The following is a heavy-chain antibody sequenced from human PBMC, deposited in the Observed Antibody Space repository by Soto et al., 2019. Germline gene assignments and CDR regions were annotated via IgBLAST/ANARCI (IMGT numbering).Heavy chain of an antibody. Sequence: VPVKVSCKASGYTFTIYGISWGRQAPGQGLEWMGWISAYNGNTNYAQKLQGRVTMTTDTSTSTAYMELRSLRSDDTAVYYCARSGPYYDFWSGYYRDYYYGMDVWGQGTTVTVSS. D-gene: IGHD3-3*01. CDR2: ISAYNGNT. J-gene: IGHJ6*02. CDR1: GYTFTIYG. V-gene: IGHV1-18*01. CDR3: ARSGPYYDFWSGYYRDYYYGMDV.